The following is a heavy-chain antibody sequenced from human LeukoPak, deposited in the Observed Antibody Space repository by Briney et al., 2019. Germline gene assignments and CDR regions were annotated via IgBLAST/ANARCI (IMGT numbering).Heavy chain of an antibody. V-gene: IGHV1-2*02. CDR1: GYTFTGYY. CDR2: INPNSGGT. J-gene: IGHJ3*02. CDR3: ARGIRTYYYDSSGLDHAFDI. D-gene: IGHD3-22*01. Sequence: ASVTLSCKASGYTFTGYYMHWVRQAPGQGLEWMGWINPNSGGTNYAQKFQGRVTMTRDTSISTAYMELSRLRSDDTAVYYCARGIRTYYYDSSGLDHAFDIWGQGTMVTVSS.